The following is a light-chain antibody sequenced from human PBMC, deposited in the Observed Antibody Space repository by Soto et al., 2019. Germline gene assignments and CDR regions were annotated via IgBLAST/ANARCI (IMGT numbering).Light chain of an antibody. CDR2: SDN. Sequence: SYELTQSPSVSVAPGKTARITCGGNNIGTKSVHWYQQKPGQAPVLVIYSDNDRPSGIPARFSGSNSGHTATLTIIRVEAGDEADYYCQLWDNTGDRVLFGGGTKLTVL. CDR1: NIGTKS. J-gene: IGLJ2*01. V-gene: IGLV3-21*04. CDR3: QLWDNTGDRVL.